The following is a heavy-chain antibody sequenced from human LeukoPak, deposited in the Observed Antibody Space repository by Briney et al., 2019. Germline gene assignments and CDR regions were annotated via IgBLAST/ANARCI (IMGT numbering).Heavy chain of an antibody. D-gene: IGHD4-17*01. CDR3: TKFDYAAFEY. Sequence: TGGSLRLSCVASGFTFNNAWMSRVRQAPGKGLEWVGRIKSKTNGGTADYAAPVKGRFTISRDDSKNTLYLQMNSLKPEDTAVYYCTKFDYAAFEYWGQGALVTVSS. J-gene: IGHJ4*02. CDR2: IKSKTNGGTA. CDR1: GFTFNNAW. V-gene: IGHV3-15*01.